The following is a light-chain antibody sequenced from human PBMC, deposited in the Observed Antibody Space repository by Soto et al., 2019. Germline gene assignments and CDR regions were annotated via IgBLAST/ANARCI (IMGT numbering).Light chain of an antibody. CDR2: LGS. CDR1: QSLLHSNGYNY. Sequence: DMGMTQSPLSLPVTPGEPASISCRSSQSLLHSNGYNYLDWYLQKPGQSPQLLVYLGSNRASGVPDRFSGSGSGTDFTLKISRVEAEDVGVYYCMQALQTPPTFGQGTKVEIK. J-gene: IGKJ1*01. V-gene: IGKV2-28*01. CDR3: MQALQTPPT.